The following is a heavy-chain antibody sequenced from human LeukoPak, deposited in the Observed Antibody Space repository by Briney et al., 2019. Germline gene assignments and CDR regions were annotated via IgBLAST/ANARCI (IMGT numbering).Heavy chain of an antibody. J-gene: IGHJ6*02. V-gene: IGHV4-59*01. CDR3: ARDRGYYYDSTGRDHYGMDV. CDR1: GGSISSYY. D-gene: IGHD3-22*01. CDR2: IYYSGST. Sequence: SETLSLTCTVSGGSISSYYWSWIRQPPGKGLEWIGYIYYSGSTNYNPSLKSRVTISVDTSKNQFSLKLSSVTAADTAVYYCARDRGYYYDSTGRDHYGMDVWGQGTTVTVSS.